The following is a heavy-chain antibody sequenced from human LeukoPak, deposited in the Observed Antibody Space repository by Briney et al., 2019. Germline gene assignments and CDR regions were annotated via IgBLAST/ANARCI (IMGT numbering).Heavy chain of an antibody. Sequence: ASVKVSCKASGYTFTGYYMRWVRQAPGQGLEWMGWINPNSGGTNYAQKFQGRVTMIRDTSISTAYMELSRLRSDDTAVYYCARWVYGGNSVFDYWGQGTLVTVSS. J-gene: IGHJ4*02. CDR2: INPNSGGT. V-gene: IGHV1-2*02. CDR1: GYTFTGYY. CDR3: ARWVYGGNSVFDY. D-gene: IGHD4-23*01.